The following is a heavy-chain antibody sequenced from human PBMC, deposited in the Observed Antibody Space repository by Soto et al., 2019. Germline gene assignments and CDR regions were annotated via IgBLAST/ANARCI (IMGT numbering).Heavy chain of an antibody. CDR3: ARLRIQILYFDWWDNYGMDV. V-gene: IGHV4-34*01. CDR1: GGSFSGYY. J-gene: IGHJ6*01. D-gene: IGHD3-9*01. Sequence: QVQLQQWGAGLLQPSETLSLTCAVYGGSFSGYYWSWIRQPPGKGLEWIGEINHSVSTNYNPSLKSRVTISVDTSNNQFSLKLSAVTAADTAVYYCARLRIQILYFDWWDNYGMDVGGQGTTVTVSS. CDR2: INHSVST.